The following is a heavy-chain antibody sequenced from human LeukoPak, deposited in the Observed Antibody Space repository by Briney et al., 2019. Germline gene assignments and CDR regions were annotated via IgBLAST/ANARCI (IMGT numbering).Heavy chain of an antibody. Sequence: TLSLTCTVSGGSISSGGYYWSWIRQHPGKGLEWIGYIYYSGSTYYNPSLKSRVTISVDTSKNQFSLKLSSVIAADTAVYYCAYHSDYYYYYMDVWGKGTTVTVSS. D-gene: IGHD1-14*01. J-gene: IGHJ6*03. CDR2: IYYSGST. CDR3: AYHSDYYYYYMDV. CDR1: GGSISSGGYY. V-gene: IGHV4-31*03.